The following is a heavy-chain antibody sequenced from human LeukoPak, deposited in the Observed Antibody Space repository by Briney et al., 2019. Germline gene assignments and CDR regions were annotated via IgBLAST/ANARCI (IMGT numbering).Heavy chain of an antibody. CDR1: GGSISSSSYY. CDR2: IYYSGST. Sequence: PSETLSLTCTVSGGSISSSSYYWGWIRQPPGKGLEWIGSIYYSGSTYYNPSLKSRVTISVDRSKNQFSLKLSSVTAADTAVYYCARATEKIYDYWGQGTLVTVSS. V-gene: IGHV4-39*07. D-gene: IGHD4-11*01. CDR3: ARATEKIYDY. J-gene: IGHJ4*02.